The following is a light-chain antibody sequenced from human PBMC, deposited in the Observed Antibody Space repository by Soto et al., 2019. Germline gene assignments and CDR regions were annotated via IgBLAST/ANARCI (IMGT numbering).Light chain of an antibody. CDR1: QSVSSSY. CDR2: GAY. CDR3: QQYGSSPPYT. Sequence: EIVLTQSPGTLSLSPGERATVSCRASQSVSSSYLAWYQQEPGQAPSLLISGAYSRATGIPDRFSGSGSGTDFTLTISRLEPEDFAVYYCQQYGSSPPYTCGQGTKLEIK. V-gene: IGKV3-20*01. J-gene: IGKJ2*01.